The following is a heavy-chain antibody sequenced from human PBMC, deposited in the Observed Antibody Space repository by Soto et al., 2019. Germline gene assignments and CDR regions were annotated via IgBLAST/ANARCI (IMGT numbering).Heavy chain of an antibody. V-gene: IGHV3-73*01. CDR2: IRRKVDSYAT. J-gene: IGHJ3*02. CDR3: SRRCVGGSCYQAFEI. D-gene: IGHD2-15*01. Sequence: GGSLRLSCAASGFTFSDFTIHWVRQASGKGLEWVGRIRRKVDSYATANAASVEGRFTIPRDDSKNTAYLQMNSLKTEDTAVYYCSRRCVGGSCYQAFEIWGQGTMVTVSS. CDR1: GFTFSDFT.